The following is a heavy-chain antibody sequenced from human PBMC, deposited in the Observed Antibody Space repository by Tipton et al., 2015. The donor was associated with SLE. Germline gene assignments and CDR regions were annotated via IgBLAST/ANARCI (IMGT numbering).Heavy chain of an antibody. J-gene: IGHJ4*02. Sequence: TLSLTCTVSGGSISSGSYYWSWIRQPAGKGLEWIGRIYTSGSTNYNPSLKSRVTISVDTSKNQFSLKLSSVTAADTAVYYCARVRATRENSDFWSGYFFDYWGPGLLVSVSS. V-gene: IGHV4-61*02. CDR2: IYTSGST. CDR1: GGSISSGSYY. CDR3: ARVRATRENSDFWSGYFFDY. D-gene: IGHD3-3*01.